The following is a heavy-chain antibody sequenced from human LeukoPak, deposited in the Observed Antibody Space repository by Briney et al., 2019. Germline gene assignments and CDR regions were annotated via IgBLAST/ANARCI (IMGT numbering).Heavy chain of an antibody. V-gene: IGHV3-43*02. CDR2: ISGDGGST. J-gene: IGHJ4*02. CDR3: ARESETSGWYDY. CDR1: GFIFDNYA. D-gene: IGHD6-19*01. Sequence: GSLRLSCAAPGFIFDNYAIHWVRQAPGKGLEWVSLISGDGGSTFYADSVRGRFTISRDNTRKSLSLQMSSLRSEDTALYSCARESETSGWYDYWGQGTLVTVSS.